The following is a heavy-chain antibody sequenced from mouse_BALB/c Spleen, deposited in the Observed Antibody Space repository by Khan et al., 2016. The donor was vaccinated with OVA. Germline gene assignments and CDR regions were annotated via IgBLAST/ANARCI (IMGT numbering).Heavy chain of an antibody. V-gene: IGHV1S137*01. J-gene: IGHJ3*01. CDR2: ISTYYGDA. Sequence: QIQLVQSGAELVRPGVSVKISCKGSGYTFTDFTLHWVKQSPVMSLEWIGVISTYYGDATYNQRFKDKATMTVDKSSSTAYMELARLTSEDSAIFYCTRGGGGNRFAYWGQGTLVTVSA. CDR1: GYTFTDFT. CDR3: TRGGGGNRFAY.